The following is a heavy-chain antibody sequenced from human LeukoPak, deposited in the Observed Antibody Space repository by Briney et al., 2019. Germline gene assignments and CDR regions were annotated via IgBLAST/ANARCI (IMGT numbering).Heavy chain of an antibody. CDR2: ISSSSSTI. CDR1: GFTVSSNY. J-gene: IGHJ3*02. V-gene: IGHV3-48*02. D-gene: IGHD3-10*01. Sequence: GGSLRLSCAASGFTVSSNYMSWVRQAPGKGLEWVSYISSSSSTIYYADSVKGRFTISRDNAKNSLYLQMNSLRDEETAVYHCARDPTGRWAFDIWGQGTMVTVSS. CDR3: ARDPTGRWAFDI.